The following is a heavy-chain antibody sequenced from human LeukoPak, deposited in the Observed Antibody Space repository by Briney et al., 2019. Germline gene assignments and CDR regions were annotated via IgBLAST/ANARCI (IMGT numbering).Heavy chain of an antibody. CDR2: IIPIFGTA. V-gene: IGHV1-69*13. D-gene: IGHD3-22*01. J-gene: IGHJ5*02. Sequence: ASVKVSCKASGGTFSSYAISWVRQAPGQGLEWMGGIIPIFGTANYAQKFQGRVTITADESTSTAYMELSSLRSEDTAVYYCARSSLRQYYYDSSGTNWFDPWGQGTLVTVSS. CDR1: GGTFSSYA. CDR3: ARSSLRQYYYDSSGTNWFDP.